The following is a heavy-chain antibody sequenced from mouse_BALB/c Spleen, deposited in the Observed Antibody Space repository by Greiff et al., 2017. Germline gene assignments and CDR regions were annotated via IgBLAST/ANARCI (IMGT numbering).Heavy chain of an antibody. CDR2: ISYSGST. CDR1: GYSITSDYA. V-gene: IGHV3-2*02. Sequence: EVQLQESGPGLVKPSQSLSLTCTVTGYSITSDYAWNWIRQFPGNKLEWMGYISYSGSTSYNPSLKSRISITRDTSKNQFFLQLNSVTTEDTATYYCARRGIEKDAMDYWGQGTSVTVSS. CDR3: ARRGIEKDAMDY. J-gene: IGHJ4*01.